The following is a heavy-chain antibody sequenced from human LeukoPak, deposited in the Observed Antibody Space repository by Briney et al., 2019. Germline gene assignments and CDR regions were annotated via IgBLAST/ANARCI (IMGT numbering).Heavy chain of an antibody. V-gene: IGHV3-21*01. CDR3: ARALSIFGVVKYYFDY. D-gene: IGHD3-3*01. CDR2: ISSSSSYI. J-gene: IGHJ4*02. CDR1: GFTFSSYS. Sequence: GGSLRLSCAASGFTFSSYSMNWVRQAPGKGLEWVSSISSSSSYIYYADSVKGRFTISRDNAKNSLYLQMNSLRAEDTAVYYCARALSIFGVVKYYFDYWGQGTLVTVSS.